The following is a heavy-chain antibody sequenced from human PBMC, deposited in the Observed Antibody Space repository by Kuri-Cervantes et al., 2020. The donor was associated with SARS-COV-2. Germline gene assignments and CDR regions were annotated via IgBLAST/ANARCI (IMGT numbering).Heavy chain of an antibody. J-gene: IGHJ4*02. CDR2: IYYSGST. D-gene: IGHD7-27*01. CDR1: GGSISSSSYY. CDR3: AGQLWGKTPLDY. Sequence: SETLSLTCTVSGGSISSSSYYWGWIRQPPGKGLEWIGSIYYSGSTYYNPSLKSRVTISVDTSKNQFSLKLSSVTAADTAVYYCAGQLWGKTPLDYWGQGTLVTVSS. V-gene: IGHV4-39*01.